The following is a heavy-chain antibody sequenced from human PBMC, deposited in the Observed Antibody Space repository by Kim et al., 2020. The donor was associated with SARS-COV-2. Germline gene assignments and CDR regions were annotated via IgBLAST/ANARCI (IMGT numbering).Heavy chain of an antibody. CDR2: ISGSGGST. Sequence: GGSLRLSCAASGFTFSSYAMSWVRQAPGKGLEWVSAISGSGGSTYYADSVKGRFTISRDNSKNTLYLQMNSLRAEDTAVYYCAKDRGGGYCSSTSCYYDRNAFDIWGQGTMVTVSS. CDR1: GFTFSSYA. V-gene: IGHV3-23*01. J-gene: IGHJ3*02. D-gene: IGHD2-2*01. CDR3: AKDRGGGYCSSTSCYYDRNAFDI.